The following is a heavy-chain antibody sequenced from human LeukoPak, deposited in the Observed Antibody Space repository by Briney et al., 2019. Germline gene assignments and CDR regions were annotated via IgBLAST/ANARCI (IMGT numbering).Heavy chain of an antibody. CDR3: ARDCSSSWYGNDAFDI. CDR1: GYTFTGYY. CDR2: INPNSGGT. J-gene: IGHJ3*02. Sequence: ASVKVSCKASGYTFTGYYMHWVRQAPGQGLERMGWINPNSGGTNYAQKFQGRVTMTRDTSISTAYMELSRLRSDDTAVYYCARDCSSSWYGNDAFDIWGQGTMVTVSS. V-gene: IGHV1-2*02. D-gene: IGHD6-13*01.